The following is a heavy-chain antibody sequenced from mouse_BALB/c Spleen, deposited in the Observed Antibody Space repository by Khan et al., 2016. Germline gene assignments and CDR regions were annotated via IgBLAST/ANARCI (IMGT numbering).Heavy chain of an antibody. CDR2: ISSGSSTI. CDR3: ARKGARNYDAMDC. CDR1: GFTFSSFG. Sequence: EVELVESGGGLVQPGGSRKLSCAASGFTFSSFGMHWVRQAPEKGLEGVAYISSGSSTIYYADTVKGRFTISRDTPKNTLFLQMTSLRSYDSAMYYCARKGARNYDAMDCWCQGTSVTVSS. V-gene: IGHV5-17*02. J-gene: IGHJ4*01.